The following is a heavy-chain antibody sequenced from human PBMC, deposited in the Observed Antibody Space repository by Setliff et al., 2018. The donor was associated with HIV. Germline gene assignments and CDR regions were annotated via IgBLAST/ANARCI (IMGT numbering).Heavy chain of an antibody. CDR2: IYTSGKT. V-gene: IGHV4-61*09. J-gene: IGHJ4*02. D-gene: IGHD2-15*01. Sequence: PSETLSLTCTVSGDSITRGSYYWSWIRQPAGKGLEWIGHIYTSGKTHYSPSLKSRITISADTSKNQLSLNLSSVTAADTAVYYCARGLGLLLAYWGQGTLVTVSS. CDR1: GDSITRGSYY. CDR3: ARGLGLLLAY.